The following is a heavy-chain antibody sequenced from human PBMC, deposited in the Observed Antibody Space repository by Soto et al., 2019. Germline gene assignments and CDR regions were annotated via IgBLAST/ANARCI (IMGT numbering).Heavy chain of an antibody. CDR3: ARHPSYYDILTGPRYFDY. CDR2: IYPGDSDT. CDR1: GYSFTTYW. J-gene: IGHJ4*02. D-gene: IGHD3-9*01. Sequence: GESLKISCKGSGYSFTTYWIGWVRQMPGKGLEWMGIIYPGDSDTRYSPSFQGQVTISADKSISTAYLQWSSLKASDTAMYYCARHPSYYDILTGPRYFDYWGQGSLVTVSS. V-gene: IGHV5-51*01.